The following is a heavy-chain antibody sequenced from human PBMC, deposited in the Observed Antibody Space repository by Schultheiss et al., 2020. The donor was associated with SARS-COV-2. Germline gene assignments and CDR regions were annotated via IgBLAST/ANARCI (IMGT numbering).Heavy chain of an antibody. CDR3: ASLYCTNGVCYRGYYGMDV. CDR2: INSDGSST. J-gene: IGHJ6*02. V-gene: IGHV3-74*01. Sequence: GGSLRLSCAASGFTFSSYWMHWVRQAPGKGLVWVSRINSDGSSTSYADSVKGRFTISRDNSKNTLYLQMNSLRAEDTAVYYCASLYCTNGVCYRGYYGMDVWGQGTTVTVSS. CDR1: GFTFSSYW. D-gene: IGHD2-8*01.